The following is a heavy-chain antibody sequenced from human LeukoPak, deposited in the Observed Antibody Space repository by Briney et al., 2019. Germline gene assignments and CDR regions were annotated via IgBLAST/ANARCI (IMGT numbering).Heavy chain of an antibody. D-gene: IGHD4-17*01. Sequence: GGSLRFSCAASGFIFSNYALMWLRQSPGKGLEWVSAIRGSGGGTFYADSVKGRFTISRDNSKNTLYLQMNGLRAEDTAVYYCARDPNGDYIGAFDMWGRGTLVTVSS. J-gene: IGHJ3*02. CDR1: GFIFSNYA. V-gene: IGHV3-23*01. CDR2: IRGSGGGT. CDR3: ARDPNGDYIGAFDM.